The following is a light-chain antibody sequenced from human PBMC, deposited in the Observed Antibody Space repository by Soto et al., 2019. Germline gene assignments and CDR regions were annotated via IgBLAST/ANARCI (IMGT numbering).Light chain of an antibody. CDR1: QSVSSN. CDR2: GAS. V-gene: IGKV3-15*01. J-gene: IGKJ4*01. CDR3: QQYNKWPPLT. Sequence: ETVMTQSQATLSVSPGERATLSCRASQSVSSNLAWYQQKPGQGPRLLIYGASTRATGIPARVSGSGSGTDFTLTISSLPSKDFAVYYCQQYNKWPPLTFGGGTKVEIK.